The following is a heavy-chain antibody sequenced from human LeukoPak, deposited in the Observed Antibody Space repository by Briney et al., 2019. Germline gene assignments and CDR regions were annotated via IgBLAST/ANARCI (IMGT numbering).Heavy chain of an antibody. J-gene: IGHJ4*02. CDR2: IFSSDNT. D-gene: IGHD4-23*01. CDR3: ARDRFGVLLWY. Sequence: GGSLRLSCAASGVTLSSNYMSWVRQAPGKGLEWVSVIFSSDNTYYGDSVKGRFTISRDNSKNTLYFQMNSQRAEDTAMYYCARDRFGVLLWYWGQGTLVTVSS. V-gene: IGHV3-53*01. CDR1: GVTLSSNY.